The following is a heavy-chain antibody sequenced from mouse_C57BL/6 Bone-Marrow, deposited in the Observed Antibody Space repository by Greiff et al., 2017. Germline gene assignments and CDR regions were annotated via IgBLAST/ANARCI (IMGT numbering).Heavy chain of an antibody. D-gene: IGHD1-1*01. CDR1: GYTFTSYW. V-gene: IGHV1-59*01. J-gene: IGHJ1*03. CDR2: IDPSDSYT. CDR3: ARGALIYYYGSSYDV. Sequence: QVQLQQPGAELVRPGTSVKLSCKASGYTFTSYWMHWVKQRPGQGLEWIGVIDPSDSYTNYNQKFKGKATLTVDTSSSTAYMQRSSLTSEDSAVYYCARGALIYYYGSSYDVWGTGTTVTVSS.